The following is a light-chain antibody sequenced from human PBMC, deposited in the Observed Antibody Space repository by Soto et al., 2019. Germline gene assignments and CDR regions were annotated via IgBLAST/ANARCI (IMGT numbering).Light chain of an antibody. CDR1: RGNSTYA. CDR3: QTGGIGLEVV. V-gene: IGLV4-69*01. Sequence: QTVVTQSPSASASLGASVKLTCTLSRGNSTYASAWHQHQPEKGPRYLMKLNSDGSHSKGDGIPDRFSGSSSGDERYLTISSLQSEYEADCNCQTGGIGLEVVFGGGSKLTVL. CDR2: LNSDGSH. J-gene: IGLJ3*02.